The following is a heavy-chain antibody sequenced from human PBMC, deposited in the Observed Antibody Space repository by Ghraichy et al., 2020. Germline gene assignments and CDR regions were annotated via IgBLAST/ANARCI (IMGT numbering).Heavy chain of an antibody. CDR2: IGTAGDT. V-gene: IGHV3-13*01. D-gene: IGHD6-13*01. CDR3: ARARDRYSSSWYGPDGMDV. J-gene: IGHJ6*02. Sequence: GGSLRLSCAASGFTFSSYDMHWVRQTPGKGLEWVSAIGTAGDTYYPGSVKGRFTISRENAKNSLYLQMNSLRAGDTAVYYCARARDRYSSSWYGPDGMDVWGQGTTVTVSS. CDR1: GFTFSSYD.